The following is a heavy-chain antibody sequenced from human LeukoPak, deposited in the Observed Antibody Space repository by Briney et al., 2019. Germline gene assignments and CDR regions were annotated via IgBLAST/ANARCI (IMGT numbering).Heavy chain of an antibody. CDR3: ATKPEMVRGVISGY. D-gene: IGHD3-10*01. CDR1: GYTLTELS. Sequence: GASVKVSCKVSGYTLTELSMHWVRQAPGKGLEWMGGFDPEDDETIYAQKFQGRVTMTEDTSTDTAYMELSSLRSEDTAVYYCATKPEMVRGVISGYRGQGTLVTVSS. CDR2: FDPEDDET. V-gene: IGHV1-24*01. J-gene: IGHJ4*02.